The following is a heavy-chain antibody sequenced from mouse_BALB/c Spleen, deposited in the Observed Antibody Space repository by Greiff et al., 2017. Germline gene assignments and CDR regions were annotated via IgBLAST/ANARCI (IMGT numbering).Heavy chain of an antibody. CDR1: GFTFSDYY. CDR3: ARDRGYDYLAY. Sequence: EVQLVESGGGLVKPGGSLKLSCAASGFTFSDYYMYWVRQTSEKRLEWVATISDGGSYTYYPDSVKGRFTISRDNAKNNLYLQMSSLKSEDTAMYYCARDRGYDYLAYWGQGTLVTVSA. D-gene: IGHD2-4*01. V-gene: IGHV5-4*02. J-gene: IGHJ3*01. CDR2: ISDGGSYT.